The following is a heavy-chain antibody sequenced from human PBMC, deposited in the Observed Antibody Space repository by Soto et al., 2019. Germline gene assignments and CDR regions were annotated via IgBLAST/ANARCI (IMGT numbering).Heavy chain of an antibody. D-gene: IGHD1-26*01. CDR1: GFTFNNYG. J-gene: IGHJ4*02. CDR2: VSKSDYT. CDR3: APPGGDFDY. Sequence: PGGSLRLSCVVSGFTFNNYGINWVRQAPGKGLEWVSTVSKSDYTYYSDSVKGRFTISRDNAKNSVSLQMNSLRAEDTAVYYCAPPGGDFDYWGQGTLVTVSS. V-gene: IGHV3-21*04.